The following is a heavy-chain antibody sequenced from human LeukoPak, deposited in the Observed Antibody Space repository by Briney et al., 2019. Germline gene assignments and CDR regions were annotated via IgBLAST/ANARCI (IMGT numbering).Heavy chain of an antibody. CDR1: GFTFSIYD. CDR2: KRFDGSNE. CDR3: AKDIGLAAAGTSNYYYYYMDV. J-gene: IGHJ6*03. Sequence: GGSLRLSCAASGFTFSIYDIHWVRQAPGKGLEWVALKRFDGSNEYYADSVKGRFITSRDNSKNTLYLQMNSLRTEDTAFYYCAKDIGLAAAGTSNYYYYYMDVWGKGTTVTVSS. V-gene: IGHV3-30*02. D-gene: IGHD6-13*01.